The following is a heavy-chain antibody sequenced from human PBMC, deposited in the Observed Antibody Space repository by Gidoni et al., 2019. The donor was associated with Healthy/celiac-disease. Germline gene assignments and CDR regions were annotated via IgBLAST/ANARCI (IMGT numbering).Heavy chain of an antibody. D-gene: IGHD3-16*01. Sequence: QLQLQESGPGLVKPPETLSLTCAVSGGSISSSSYYWGWIRQPPGKGLEWIGSIYYSGSTYYNPSLKSRVTISVDTSKNQFSLKLSSVTAADTAVYYCARHHKGGGFNFDYWGQGTLVTVSS. V-gene: IGHV4-39*01. CDR1: GGSISSSSYY. J-gene: IGHJ4*02. CDR3: ARHHKGGGFNFDY. CDR2: IYYSGST.